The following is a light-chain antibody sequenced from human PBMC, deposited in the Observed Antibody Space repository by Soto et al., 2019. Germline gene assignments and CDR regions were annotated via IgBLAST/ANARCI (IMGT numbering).Light chain of an antibody. J-gene: IGKJ2*01. CDR1: QSVSSSY. V-gene: IGKV3-20*01. Sequence: EIVLTQSPGTLSLSPGERATLSCRASQSVSSSYLAWYEQKPGQAPGLLIYGASSRATGIPDRFSGSGSGTDFTVTINRLELEDFAVYYCHQYGSSPYTFGQGTKLEI. CDR3: HQYGSSPYT. CDR2: GAS.